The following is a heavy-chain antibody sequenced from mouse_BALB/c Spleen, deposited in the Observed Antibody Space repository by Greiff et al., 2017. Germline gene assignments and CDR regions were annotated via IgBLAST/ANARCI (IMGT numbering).Heavy chain of an antibody. CDR1: GFTFTDYY. D-gene: IGHD1-1*02. V-gene: IGHV7-3*02. CDR2: IRNKANGYTT. CDR3: ARDRDYFAY. J-gene: IGHJ3*01. Sequence: EVKLLESGGGLVQPGGSLRLSCATSGFTFTDYYMSWVRQPPGKALEWLGFIRNKANGYTTEYSASVKGRFTISRDNSQSILYLQMNTLRAEDSATYYCARDRDYFAYWGQGTLVTVSA.